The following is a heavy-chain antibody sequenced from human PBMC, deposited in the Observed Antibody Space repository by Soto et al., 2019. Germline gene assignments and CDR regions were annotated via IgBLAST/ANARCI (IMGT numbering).Heavy chain of an antibody. CDR1: GFTFSSYG. Sequence: VQLVESGGGVVQPGRSLRLSCAASGFTFSSYGMHWVRQAPGKGLEWVAVIWYDGSNKYYADSVKGRFTISRDNSKNTLYLQMNSLRAEDTAVYYCARDAPIAAADQFDYWGQGTLVTVSS. J-gene: IGHJ4*02. D-gene: IGHD6-13*01. CDR2: IWYDGSNK. V-gene: IGHV3-33*01. CDR3: ARDAPIAAADQFDY.